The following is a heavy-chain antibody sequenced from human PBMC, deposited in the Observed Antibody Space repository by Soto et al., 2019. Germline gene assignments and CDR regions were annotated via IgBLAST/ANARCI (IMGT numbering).Heavy chain of an antibody. CDR2: ISYDGSNK. CDR3: ARYSGSYDAFDI. V-gene: IGHV3-30-3*01. D-gene: IGHD1-26*01. J-gene: IGHJ3*02. CDR1: GFTFSSYA. Sequence: AGGSLRLSCAASGFTFSSYAMHWVRQAPGKGLEWVAVISYDGSNKYYADSVKGRFTISRDNSKNTLYLQMNSLRAEDTAVYYCARYSGSYDAFDIWGQGTMVTVSS.